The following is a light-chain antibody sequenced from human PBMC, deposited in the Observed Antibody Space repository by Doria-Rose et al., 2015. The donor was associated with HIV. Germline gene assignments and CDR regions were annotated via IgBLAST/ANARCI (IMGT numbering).Light chain of an antibody. V-gene: IGKV3-20*01. J-gene: IGKJ1*01. CDR1: QSFSSTY. Sequence: TQSPGTLSLPPGERATLSCRASQSFSSTYLAWYQQKPGQAPSLLIYDGSTRATGIPDRFSASGSGTDFTLTINRLEPEDFALYYCHQYGTPWTFGQGTKVEI. CDR2: DGS. CDR3: HQYGTPWT.